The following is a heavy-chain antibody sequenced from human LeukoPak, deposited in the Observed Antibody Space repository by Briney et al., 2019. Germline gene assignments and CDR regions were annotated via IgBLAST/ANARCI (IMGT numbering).Heavy chain of an antibody. CDR3: SHSGKYDSWSGTF. CDR2: ITRKSYGGTT. V-gene: IGHV3-49*04. Sequence: PGRSLRLSCTASGHTSDDYTVTWVRQVPGKGLEWVGFITRKSYGGTTEYAASVKGRFTISRDDSKSIAYLEMSSLKTEDTGVYYFSHSGKYDSWSGTFWGQGTLVIVSS. CDR1: GHTSDDYT. J-gene: IGHJ4*02. D-gene: IGHD3-3*01.